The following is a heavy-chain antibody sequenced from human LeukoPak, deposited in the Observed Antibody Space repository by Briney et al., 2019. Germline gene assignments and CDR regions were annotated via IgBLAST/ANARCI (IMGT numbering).Heavy chain of an antibody. Sequence: ISAYNGNTNYAQKLQGRVTMTTGTSTSTAYMELRSPRSDDTAVYYCARDDGGSTDDWFDPWGQGTLVTVSS. V-gene: IGHV1-18*01. CDR3: ARDDGGSTDDWFDP. CDR2: ISAYNGNT. D-gene: IGHD4-23*01. J-gene: IGHJ5*02.